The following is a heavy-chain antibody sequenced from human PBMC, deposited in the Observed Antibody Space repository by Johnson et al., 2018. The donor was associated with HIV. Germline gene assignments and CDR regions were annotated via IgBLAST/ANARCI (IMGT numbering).Heavy chain of an antibody. J-gene: IGHJ3*02. CDR2: IYSGGRT. Sequence: VQLVESGGGLIQPGGSLRLSCAASGFTVSSNYMSWVRQAPGKGLEWVSVIYSGGRTYYADPVKGRITIPRDNYKNTLYLQMNSLRAEDTAVYYCARERGDSSRTAFDIWGQGTMVTVSS. CDR3: ARERGDSSRTAFDI. CDR1: GFTVSSNY. D-gene: IGHD6-19*01. V-gene: IGHV3-53*01.